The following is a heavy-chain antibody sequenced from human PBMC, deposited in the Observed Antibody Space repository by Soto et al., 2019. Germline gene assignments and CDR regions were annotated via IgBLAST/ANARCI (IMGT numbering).Heavy chain of an antibody. CDR1: GYTFTSYG. J-gene: IGHJ4*02. D-gene: IGHD1-26*01. CDR3: ARWSHEIVGATTLDY. CDR2: ISAYNGNT. Sequence: GASVKVSCKASGYTFTSYGISWVRQAPGQGLEWMGWISAYNGNTNYAQKLQGRVTMTTDTSTSTAYMELRSLRSDDTAVYYCARWSHEIVGATTLDYWGQGTLVTVSS. V-gene: IGHV1-18*01.